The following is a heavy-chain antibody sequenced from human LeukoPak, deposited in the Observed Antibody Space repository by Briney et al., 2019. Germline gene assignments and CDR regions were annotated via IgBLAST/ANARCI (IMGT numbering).Heavy chain of an antibody. V-gene: IGHV3-23*01. CDR3: ARDRYGDYHFDY. CDR2: ISGSGGST. J-gene: IGHJ4*02. CDR1: GLTFSSYA. Sequence: GGSLRLSCAASGLTFSSYAMNWVRQAPGKGLEWVSAISGSGGSTYYADSVKGRFTISRDNAKNSLYLQMNSLRAEDTAVYYCARDRYGDYHFDYWGQGTLVTVSS. D-gene: IGHD4-17*01.